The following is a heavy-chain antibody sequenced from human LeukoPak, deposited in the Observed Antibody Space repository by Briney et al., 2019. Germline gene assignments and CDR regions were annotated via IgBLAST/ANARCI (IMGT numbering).Heavy chain of an antibody. V-gene: IGHV4-39*01. CDR1: GGSISSGSYF. CDR2: IYYSGST. D-gene: IGHD6-19*01. CDR3: SRQGRYTSSGWYT. J-gene: IGHJ5*02. Sequence: SETLSLTCTVSGGSISSGSYFWGWIRQPPGKGLEWIGSIYYSGSTYYNPSLKSRVTISVDTSKNQFSLKVSSVTAADTAVYYCSRQGRYTSSGWYTWGQGTLVTVSS.